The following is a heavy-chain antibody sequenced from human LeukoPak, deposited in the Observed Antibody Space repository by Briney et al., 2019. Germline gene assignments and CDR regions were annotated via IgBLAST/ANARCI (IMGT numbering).Heavy chain of an antibody. J-gene: IGHJ4*02. Sequence: GASVKVSCKASGSTFTSSAVQWVRQARGQRLEWIGWIVVGSGNTNYAQKFQERVTITRDMSTSTAYMELSSLRSEDTAVYYCAAASLGTAMVLSYWGQGTLVTVSS. CDR3: AAASLGTAMVLSY. CDR1: GSTFTSSA. CDR2: IVVGSGNT. V-gene: IGHV1-58*01. D-gene: IGHD5-18*01.